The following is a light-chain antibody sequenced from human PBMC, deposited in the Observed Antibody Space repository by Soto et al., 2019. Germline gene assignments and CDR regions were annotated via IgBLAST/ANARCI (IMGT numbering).Light chain of an antibody. CDR1: QSVSSSY. J-gene: IGKJ1*01. CDR2: GAS. V-gene: IGKV3D-15*01. Sequence: EIVLTQSPGTLSLSPGERATLSCRASQSVSSSYLAWYQQKPGQAPRLLIYGASSRATGIPARFRGSGSGTEFTLTISSLQSEDFAVYYCQQYNNWPRTFGQGTKVEIK. CDR3: QQYNNWPRT.